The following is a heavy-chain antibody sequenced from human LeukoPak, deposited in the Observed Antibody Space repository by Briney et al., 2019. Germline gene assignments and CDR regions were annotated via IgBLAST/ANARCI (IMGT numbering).Heavy chain of an antibody. CDR1: GGSFSGYY. CDR2: INHSGST. Sequence: PSETLSLTCAVYGGSFSGYYWSWIRQPPGKGLEWIGEINHSGSTNYNPSLKSRVTISVDTSKNQFSLKLSSVTAADTAVYYCARVRQDIVVVVAAYFDYWGQGTLVTVSS. CDR3: ARVRQDIVVVVAAYFDY. J-gene: IGHJ4*02. D-gene: IGHD2-15*01. V-gene: IGHV4-34*01.